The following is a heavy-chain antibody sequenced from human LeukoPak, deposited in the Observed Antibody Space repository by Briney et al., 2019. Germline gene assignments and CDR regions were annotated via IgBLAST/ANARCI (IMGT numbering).Heavy chain of an antibody. CDR2: IGGSGGST. J-gene: IGHJ4*02. CDR3: ARGPPGSSSWYGDFDY. D-gene: IGHD6-13*01. Sequence: GSLRLSCAASGFTFSSYAINWVRQAPGKGLEWVSAIGGSGGSTDYADSVQGRFTISRDNSKNTLYLQMDSLRAEDTAVYYCARGPPGSSSWYGDFDYWGQGTLVTVSS. V-gene: IGHV3-23*01. CDR1: GFTFSSYA.